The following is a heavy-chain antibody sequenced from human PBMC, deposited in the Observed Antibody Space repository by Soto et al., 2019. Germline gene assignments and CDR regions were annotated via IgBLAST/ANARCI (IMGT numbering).Heavy chain of an antibody. CDR2: INHSGST. CDR1: GWSSSGYY. D-gene: IGHD2-2*01. V-gene: IGHV4-34*01. J-gene: IGHJ4*02. Sequence: SETLSLTCAVYGWSSSGYYWSWIRQPPGKGLEWIGEINHSGSTNYNPSLKSRVTISVDTSKNQLSLKLSSVTAADTAVYYCARRLYALFFDYWGQGTLVTVSS. CDR3: ARRLYALFFDY.